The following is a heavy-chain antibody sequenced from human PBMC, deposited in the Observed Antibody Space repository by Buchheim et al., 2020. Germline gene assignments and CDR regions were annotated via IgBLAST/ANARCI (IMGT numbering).Heavy chain of an antibody. CDR2: ISSSGGNT. V-gene: IGHV3-23*01. J-gene: IGHJ4*02. Sequence: EVQLLESGGGSVQPGGSLRLSCAASGFSSRSYAMSWVRQAPGTGLEWVSGISSSGGNTYYADSVKGRFTISRDNSKTALSVKMNSLRAEDTALYYCAKPSSGWTSFDNWGRGTL. CDR1: GFSSRSYA. CDR3: AKPSSGWTSFDN. D-gene: IGHD6-19*01.